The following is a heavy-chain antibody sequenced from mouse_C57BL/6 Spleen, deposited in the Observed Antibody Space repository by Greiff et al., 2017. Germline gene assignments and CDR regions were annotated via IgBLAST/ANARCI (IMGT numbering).Heavy chain of an antibody. CDR2: ISSGSSTI. Sequence: DVMLVESGGGLVKPGGSLKLSCAASGFTFSDYGMHWVRQAPEKGLEWVAYISSGSSTIYYADTVKGRFTIARDTAKNTLFLQMTSLRSEDTAMYYCAREGRGGFLDDWGKGTTLTVSS. CDR3: AREGRGGFLDD. J-gene: IGHJ2*01. V-gene: IGHV5-17*01. CDR1: GFTFSDYG.